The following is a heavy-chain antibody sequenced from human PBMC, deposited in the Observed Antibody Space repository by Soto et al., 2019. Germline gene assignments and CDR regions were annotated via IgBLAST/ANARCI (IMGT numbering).Heavy chain of an antibody. CDR3: ARANPLRYSGYDWGHPLYGMDV. D-gene: IGHD5-12*01. J-gene: IGHJ6*02. CDR1: GGSISSGGYS. CDR2: IYHSGST. Sequence: QLQLQESGSGLVKPSQTLSLTCAVSGGSISSGGYSWIWIRQPPGKGLEWIGYIYHSGSTYYNPYRKSRVTLSVDRSKNQFYLKLSSVTAADTAVYYCARANPLRYSGYDWGHPLYGMDVWGQGTTVTVSS. V-gene: IGHV4-30-2*01.